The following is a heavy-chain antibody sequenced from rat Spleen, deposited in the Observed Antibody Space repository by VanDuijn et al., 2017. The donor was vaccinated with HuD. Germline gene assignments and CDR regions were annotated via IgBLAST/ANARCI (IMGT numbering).Heavy chain of an antibody. CDR3: ARHDAYYYDGSYYYCVMDA. J-gene: IGHJ4*01. CDR2: ISTGGGNT. CDR1: GFTFSNYD. Sequence: EVQLVESGGGLVQPGRSLKLSCAASGFTFSNYDMAWVRQAPTKGLEWIASISTGGGNTYYRDSVKGRFTISRDNAKNTQYLQMDSLRSEDTATYYCARHDAYYYDGSYYYCVMDAWGQGASVTVSS. D-gene: IGHD1-12*02. V-gene: IGHV5S13*01.